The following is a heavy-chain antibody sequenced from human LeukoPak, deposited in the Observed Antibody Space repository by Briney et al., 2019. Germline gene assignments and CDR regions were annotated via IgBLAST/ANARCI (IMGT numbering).Heavy chain of an antibody. J-gene: IGHJ4*02. CDR1: GGSISSGGYS. D-gene: IGHD4-17*01. V-gene: IGHV4-31*03. Sequence: SQTLSLTCTVSGGSISSGGYSWSWIRQHPGKGLEWIGYIYYSGSTYYNPSLKSRVTISVDTSKNQFSLKLSSVTAADTAVYYCASTYGDYVYFDYWGQGTLVTVSS. CDR3: ASTYGDYVYFDY. CDR2: IYYSGST.